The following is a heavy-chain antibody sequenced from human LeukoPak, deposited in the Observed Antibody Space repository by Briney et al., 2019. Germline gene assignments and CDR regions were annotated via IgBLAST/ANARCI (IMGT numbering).Heavy chain of an antibody. CDR2: ISGDGGST. CDR3: AKDDIAVAGNWFDP. J-gene: IGHJ5*02. D-gene: IGHD6-19*01. V-gene: IGHV3-23*01. CDR1: GFTFSSFA. Sequence: GGSLRLSCAASGFTFSSFAVSWVRQAPGKGLEWVSTISGDGGSTYYADSVKGRFTISRDNSKNTLYLQMNSLRAEDMAVYYCAKDDIAVAGNWFDPWGQGTLVTVSS.